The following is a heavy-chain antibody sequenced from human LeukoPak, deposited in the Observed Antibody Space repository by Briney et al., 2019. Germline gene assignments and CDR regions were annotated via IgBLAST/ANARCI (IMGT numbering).Heavy chain of an antibody. CDR3: ARGPYSSGWYPSDY. J-gene: IGHJ4*02. D-gene: IGHD6-19*01. CDR1: GYTFTGFY. Sequence: ASVKVSCKASGYTFTGFYIHWVRQAPGQGLEWMGWINPNSGGTNYAQKFQGWVTMTRDTSISTTYMELSRLRSDDTAVYYCARGPYSSGWYPSDYWGQGTLVTVSS. CDR2: INPNSGGT. V-gene: IGHV1-2*04.